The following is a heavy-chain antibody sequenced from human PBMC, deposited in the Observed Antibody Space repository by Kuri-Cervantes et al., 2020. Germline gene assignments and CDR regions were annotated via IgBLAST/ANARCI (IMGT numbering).Heavy chain of an antibody. CDR2: INPNSGGT. V-gene: IGHV1-2*02. CDR3: AGFYGGVHAFDI. Sequence: ASVKVSCKASGYTFTGYYMHWVRQAPGQGLEWMGWINPNSGGTNYAQKFQGRVTMTRDTSISTAYMELSRLRSDDTAVYYCAGFYGGVHAFDIRGQGTMVTVSS. J-gene: IGHJ3*02. CDR1: GYTFTGYY. D-gene: IGHD4-23*01.